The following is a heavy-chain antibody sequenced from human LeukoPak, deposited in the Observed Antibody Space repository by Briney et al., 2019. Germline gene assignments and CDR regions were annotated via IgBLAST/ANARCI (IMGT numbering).Heavy chain of an antibody. D-gene: IGHD3-10*01. J-gene: IGHJ5*02. CDR1: GYSISSIHC. Sequence: SETLSLTCTVSGYSISSIHCWGWIRQPPGKGLEWIGTICQSGSTYYSPSLKSRVILSLDTSKNQFSLRLSSVTAADTAVYYCARDTQKVRRRFDPWGQGTLVTVSS. CDR2: ICQSGST. V-gene: IGHV4-38-2*02. CDR3: ARDTQKVRRRFDP.